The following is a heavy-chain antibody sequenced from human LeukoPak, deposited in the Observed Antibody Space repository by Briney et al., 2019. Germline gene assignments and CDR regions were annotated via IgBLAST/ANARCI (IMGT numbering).Heavy chain of an antibody. V-gene: IGHV1-46*01. CDR3: ARSDKMDV. J-gene: IGHJ6*02. CDR1: GYTFTSYH. CDR2: INPSEGST. Sequence: ASVTVSCKASGYTFTSYHTHWVRQVPGQGLEWMGVINPSEGSTDYAQKFQDRVSLTRDTSTSTVYMDLSRLRCEDTAVYYCARSDKMDVWGQGTTVTVSS.